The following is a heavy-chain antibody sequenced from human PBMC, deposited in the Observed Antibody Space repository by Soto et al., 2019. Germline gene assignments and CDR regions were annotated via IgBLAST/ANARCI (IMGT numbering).Heavy chain of an antibody. CDR2: IIHSGST. J-gene: IGHJ3*02. V-gene: IGHV4-34*01. D-gene: IGHD2-21*01. CDR3: AGGMVKRRAFDI. Sequence: SETLSLTCAAYGGSFSAYYWSWIRQPPGRGLEWIGEIIHSGSTNYNPSLKSRVTISVDTSKNQVSLKLSTVTAADTAVYYCAGGMVKRRAFDIWGQGTMVTVSS. CDR1: GGSFSAYY.